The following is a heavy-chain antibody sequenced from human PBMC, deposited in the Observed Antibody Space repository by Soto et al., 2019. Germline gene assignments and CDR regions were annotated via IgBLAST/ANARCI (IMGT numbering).Heavy chain of an antibody. J-gene: IGHJ4*02. CDR1: GYTLTNHG. V-gene: IGHV1-18*01. CDR3: ARQKMAGNFDY. Sequence: QVHLVQSGAEVKKPGASVKDSCKASGYTLTNHGLNWVRQAPGQGPEWMGWISAYNDDTNFAQKFQGRVTMTTDTATSTAYMELRSLTSDDTAVYYCARQKMAGNFDYWGQGTLVTVSS. CDR2: ISAYNDDT. D-gene: IGHD6-19*01.